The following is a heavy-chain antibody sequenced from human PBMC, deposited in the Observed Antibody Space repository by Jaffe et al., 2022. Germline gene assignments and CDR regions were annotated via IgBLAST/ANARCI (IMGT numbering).Heavy chain of an antibody. D-gene: IGHD3-16*02. CDR1: GGSISTNNW. CDR3: AREKGAGTYQGFDY. CDR2: IYPSGNT. V-gene: IGHV4-4*02. J-gene: IGHJ4*02. Sequence: QVQLQESGPGVVKPSGTLSLTCAVSGGSISTNNWWSWVRQPPGKGLEWIGEIYPSGNTNYNPSFKSRITMSVDKSKNQFSLILTSVTAADTAVYFCAREKGAGTYQGFDYWGPGTLVTVSS.